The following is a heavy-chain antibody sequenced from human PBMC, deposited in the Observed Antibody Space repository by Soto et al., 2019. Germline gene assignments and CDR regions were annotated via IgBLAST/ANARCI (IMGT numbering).Heavy chain of an antibody. J-gene: IGHJ4*02. CDR2: IKQAGSEK. CDR1: GFTFSSYW. Sequence: EVQLVESGGGFVQPGGSLRLSCAASGFTFSSYWMNWFRQAPGKGLEWVANIKQAGSEKNYVDSVKGRFTMSRDNAKNSLYLQMNSLRAEDTAVYYCARGSSGWYEVDYWCQGTLVTVSS. CDR3: ARGSSGWYEVDY. V-gene: IGHV3-7*01. D-gene: IGHD6-19*01.